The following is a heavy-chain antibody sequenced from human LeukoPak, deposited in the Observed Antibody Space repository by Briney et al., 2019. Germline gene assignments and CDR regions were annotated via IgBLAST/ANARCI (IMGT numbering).Heavy chain of an antibody. J-gene: IGHJ6*03. V-gene: IGHV4-61*02. CDR1: GGSISSGSYY. CDR3: ARVLGYCSGGSCYSPRYYYYYMDV. Sequence: SETLSLTCTVSGGSISSGSYYWSWIRQPAGTGLEWVGRIYTSGSTYYNPSLKSRVTISVDTSKNQFSLKLSSVTAADTAVYYCARVLGYCSGGSCYSPRYYYYYMDVWGKGTTVTVSS. D-gene: IGHD2-15*01. CDR2: IYTSGST.